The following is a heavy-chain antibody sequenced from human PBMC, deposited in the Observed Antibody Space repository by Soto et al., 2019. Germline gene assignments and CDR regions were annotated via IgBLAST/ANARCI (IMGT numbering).Heavy chain of an antibody. Sequence: SETRSRTWTVAGDSISSADYYWSWIRQTPGKGLGWLGHIVYSGTTYYTPSLKSRLTISVDTSKNHFSLRRTSVTAADTAVYYCARDLWVEPELYYYGMDVWGQGTTVTV. CDR1: GDSISSADYY. D-gene: IGHD1-1*01. V-gene: IGHV4-30-4*01. CDR3: ARDLWVEPELYYYGMDV. CDR2: IVYSGTT. J-gene: IGHJ6*02.